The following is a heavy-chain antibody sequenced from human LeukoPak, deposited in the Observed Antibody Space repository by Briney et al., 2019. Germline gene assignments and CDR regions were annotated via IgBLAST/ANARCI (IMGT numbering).Heavy chain of an antibody. CDR2: IYYRGST. Sequence: SETLSLTCTISGDSISSSSYYWGWIRQPPGKGLEWIGDIYYRGSTYYSPSLKSRVSISIDTSNNQFSLTLNSVTAADTALYFCARRRYYDSTGYLDWGQGTLVSVSS. J-gene: IGHJ1*01. CDR3: ARRRYYDSTGYLD. V-gene: IGHV4-39*01. D-gene: IGHD3-22*01. CDR1: GDSISSSSYY.